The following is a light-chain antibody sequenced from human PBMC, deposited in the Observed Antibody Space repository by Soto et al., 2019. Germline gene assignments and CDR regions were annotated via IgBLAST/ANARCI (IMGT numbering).Light chain of an antibody. CDR3: SSYTRSSTYV. CDR1: SSDVGGYNY. J-gene: IGLJ1*01. CDR2: EVS. Sequence: QSVLTQPASVSGSPGQSITISCTGTSSDVGGYNYVSWYQQHPGKAPKLMIYEVSNRPSGVSNRFSGSKSGNTASLTISGLQAEDEADYDCSSYTRSSTYVIGGGTKVTGL. V-gene: IGLV2-14*01.